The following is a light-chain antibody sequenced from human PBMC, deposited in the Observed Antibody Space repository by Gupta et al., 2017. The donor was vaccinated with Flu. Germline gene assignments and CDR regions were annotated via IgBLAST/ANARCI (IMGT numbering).Light chain of an antibody. J-gene: IGLJ3*02. Sequence: QSALTLPRSVSGSPAQSVTISCTGTSSDVGGYNYVSWYQQHPGKAPKLMIYDVSKRPSGVPDRFSGSKSGNTASLTISGLQAEDEADYYCCSYAGSYNWVFGGGTKLTVL. CDR1: SSDVGGYNY. CDR3: CSYAGSYNWV. V-gene: IGLV2-11*01. CDR2: DVS.